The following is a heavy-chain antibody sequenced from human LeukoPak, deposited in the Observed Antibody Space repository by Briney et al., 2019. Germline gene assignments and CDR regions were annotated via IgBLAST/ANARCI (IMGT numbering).Heavy chain of an antibody. D-gene: IGHD5-24*01. CDR1: AYTFTIYY. Sequence: ASVTVSFTSSAYTFTIYYMHWVRHAPGQGLEWKGIINTSGGSTSYAQKFQGRVTITRDTSTSTVYMELSSLRSEDTAVYYCARTVATIKPYYYMDVWGKGTTVTVSS. CDR2: INTSGGST. CDR3: ARTVATIKPYYYMDV. V-gene: IGHV1-46*01. J-gene: IGHJ6*03.